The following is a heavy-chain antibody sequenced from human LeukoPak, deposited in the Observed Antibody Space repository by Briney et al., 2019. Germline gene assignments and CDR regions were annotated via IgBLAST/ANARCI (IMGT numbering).Heavy chain of an antibody. D-gene: IGHD3-22*01. Sequence: SVKVSCKVSGYTLTELSMHWVRQAPGQGLEWMGGIIPIFGTANYAQKFQGRVTITADESTSTAYMELSSLRSEDTAVYYCATGPYYDSSFWGQGTLVTVSS. CDR2: IIPIFGTA. CDR1: GYTLTELS. J-gene: IGHJ4*02. CDR3: ATGPYYDSSF. V-gene: IGHV1-69*13.